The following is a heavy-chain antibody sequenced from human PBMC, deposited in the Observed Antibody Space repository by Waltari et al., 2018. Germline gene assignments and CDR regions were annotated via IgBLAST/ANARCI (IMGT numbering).Heavy chain of an antibody. CDR3: ARHRVGRLYPAFDI. J-gene: IGHJ3*02. V-gene: IGHV4-38-2*01. CDR1: GFTFSDYY. CDR2: IYYSGST. D-gene: IGHD3-16*01. Sequence: QVQLVESGGGLVKPGGSLRLSCAASGFTFSDYYMSWIRQAPGKGLEWIGSIYYSGSTYYNPSLKSRGTISVDTAKNQFSLKRSSVTAADTAVYYCARHRVGRLYPAFDIWGQGTMVTVSS.